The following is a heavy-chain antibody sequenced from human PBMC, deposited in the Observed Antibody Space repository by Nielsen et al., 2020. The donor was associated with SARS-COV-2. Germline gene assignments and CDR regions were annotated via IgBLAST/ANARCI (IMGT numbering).Heavy chain of an antibody. CDR3: ARDEITFGGVIVIPIPFDY. V-gene: IGHV1-18*01. J-gene: IGHJ4*02. D-gene: IGHD3-16*02. CDR2: INPNSGNT. Sequence: WVRQAPGQGLEWMGRINPNSGNTNYAQKLQGRVTMTTDTSTSTAYMELRSLRSDDTAVYYCARDEITFGGVIVIPIPFDYWGQGTLVTVSS.